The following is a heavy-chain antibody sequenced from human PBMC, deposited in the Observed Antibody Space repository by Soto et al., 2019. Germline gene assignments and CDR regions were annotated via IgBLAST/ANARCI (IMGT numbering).Heavy chain of an antibody. CDR1: GFTFSSFA. CDR3: AGPGYSSQDY. V-gene: IGHV3-23*01. J-gene: IGHJ4*02. D-gene: IGHD5-18*01. Sequence: RGSLRLSCAASGFTFSSFALSWVRQAPGKGLEWVSAISGSGDDTDYADSVKGRFTISRDNSKNTLYLQMNSLRAEDTAVYYCAGPGYSSQDYWGQGALVTVSS. CDR2: ISGSGDDT.